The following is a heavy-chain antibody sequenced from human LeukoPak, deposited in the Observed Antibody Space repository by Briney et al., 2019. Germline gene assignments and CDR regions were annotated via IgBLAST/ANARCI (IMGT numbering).Heavy chain of an antibody. CDR2: IRYDGSNK. D-gene: IGHD5-12*01. CDR3: AKEYSGYDYAFDY. Sequence: GGSLRLSCAASGFTFSSYAMSWVRQAPGKVLEWVAFIRYDGSNKYYADSVKGRFTISRDNSKNTLYLQMNSLRAEDTAVCYCAKEYSGYDYAFDYWGQGTLVTVSS. V-gene: IGHV3-30*02. CDR1: GFTFSSYA. J-gene: IGHJ4*02.